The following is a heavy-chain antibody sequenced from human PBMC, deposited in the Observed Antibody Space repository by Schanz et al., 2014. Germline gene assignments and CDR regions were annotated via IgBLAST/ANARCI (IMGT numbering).Heavy chain of an antibody. D-gene: IGHD3-10*01. Sequence: VQLLESGGGLVQPGGSLKLSCAASGFTFSDSWMHWVRQAPGKGLVWVSRTSNDGSFTTFADSVKGRFTISRDNSKNTLFLQMNNLRVEDTAVYYCARGPDYGSGSYSSYWGQGTLVTVSS. CDR3: ARGPDYGSGSYSSY. CDR1: GFTFSDSW. CDR2: TSNDGSFT. J-gene: IGHJ4*02. V-gene: IGHV3-74*02.